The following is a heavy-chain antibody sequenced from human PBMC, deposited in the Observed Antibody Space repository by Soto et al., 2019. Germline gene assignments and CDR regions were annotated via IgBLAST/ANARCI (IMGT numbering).Heavy chain of an antibody. CDR3: ARGRESRSSSVTHYPGMNV. J-gene: IGHJ6*02. D-gene: IGHD6-6*01. CDR2: ILYDGSTE. V-gene: IGHV3-30-3*01. Sequence: CLILSCGASRFTLSSYVMHRVRQAPGKGLECVALILYDGSTEYYADSVKGRFSISRDNSKNTLYLKMNSLRAEDSAVYYCARGRESRSSSVTHYPGMNVWGQGTTVPSP. CDR1: RFTLSSYV.